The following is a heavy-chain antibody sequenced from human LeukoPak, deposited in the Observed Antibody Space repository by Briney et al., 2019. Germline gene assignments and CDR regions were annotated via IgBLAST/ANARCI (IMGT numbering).Heavy chain of an antibody. D-gene: IGHD5-12*01. CDR2: INPNSGDT. J-gene: IGHJ4*02. V-gene: IGHV1-2*02. CDR3: ARDSGLGYSGYDLAW. Sequence: ASVKVSCRASGYTFTGYYMSWVRQAPGQGLEWMGWINPNSGDTNYAQKFQGRVTMTRDTSIRTAYMELSRLRSDDTAVYYCARDSGLGYSGYDLAWWGQGTLVTVPS. CDR1: GYTFTGYY.